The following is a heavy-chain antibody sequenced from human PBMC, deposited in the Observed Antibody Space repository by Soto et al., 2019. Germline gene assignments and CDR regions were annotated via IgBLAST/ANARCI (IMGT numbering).Heavy chain of an antibody. J-gene: IGHJ4*02. CDR2: INHSGST. V-gene: IGHV4-34*01. CDR3: ARGRAVAGTSMFGTDY. Sequence: SETLSLTCAVYGGSFSGYYWSWIRQPPGKGLEWIGEINHSGSTNYNPSLKSRVTISVDTSKNQFSLKLSSVTAADTAVYYCARGRAVAGTSMFGTDYWGQGTLVTVSS. D-gene: IGHD6-19*01. CDR1: GGSFSGYY.